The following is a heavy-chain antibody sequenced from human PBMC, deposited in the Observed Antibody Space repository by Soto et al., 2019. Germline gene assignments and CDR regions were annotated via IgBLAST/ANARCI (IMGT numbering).Heavy chain of an antibody. D-gene: IGHD2-2*01. V-gene: IGHV1-18*01. CDR3: ARVGPSSEVPYPFEY. CDR2: ISAYNHYT. J-gene: IGHJ4*02. CDR1: GYTFSTYG. Sequence: QVDLVQSGPEVRKPGASVNVSCKASGYTFSTYGISWVRQAPGQGLEWMGGISAYNHYTNYAQKFQDRVTMTTDTSTKTAYMELRSLTSGDTAMYCCARVGPSSEVPYPFEYWGQGTLVTVSS.